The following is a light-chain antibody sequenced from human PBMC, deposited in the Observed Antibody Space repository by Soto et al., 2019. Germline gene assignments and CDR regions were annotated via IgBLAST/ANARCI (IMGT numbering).Light chain of an antibody. V-gene: IGLV2-14*01. CDR2: EVS. CDR3: SSFTTSSTWV. Sequence: QSALTQPASVSGSPGQSIAISCTGTSSDVGKYTDDSWFQQYPGNAPKLMIFEVSNRPRGVSNRFSGSTCGNTASLTIAGLHGEDEADYCCSSFTTSSTWVFGGGTKLTVL. J-gene: IGLJ3*02. CDR1: SSDVGKYTD.